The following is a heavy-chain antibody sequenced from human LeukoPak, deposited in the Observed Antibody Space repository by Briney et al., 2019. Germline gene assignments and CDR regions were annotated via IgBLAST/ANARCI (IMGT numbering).Heavy chain of an antibody. Sequence: GGSLRLSCVVSGFTFSRHWMSWVRQAPGKGLEWVTNIKEDGSEKYYVDSVKGRFTISRDNAKKSLYLQMDRLRAEDTAVYYCATHGYSELRYFDWSTNEWGQGTLVTVSS. CDR2: IKEDGSEK. D-gene: IGHD3-9*01. CDR3: ATHGYSELRYFDWSTNE. CDR1: GFTFSRHW. J-gene: IGHJ4*02. V-gene: IGHV3-7*01.